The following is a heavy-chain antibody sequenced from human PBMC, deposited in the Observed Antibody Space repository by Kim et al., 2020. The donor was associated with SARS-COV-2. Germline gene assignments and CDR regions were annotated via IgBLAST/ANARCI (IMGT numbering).Heavy chain of an antibody. V-gene: IGHV3-23*05. CDR3: ARADSGNYYYGMDV. J-gene: IGHJ6*02. D-gene: IGHD2-21*01. Sequence: YADSGRGRFTISMDNSRNTQYLQMNSLRAEDTALYYCARADSGNYYYGMDVWGQGTTVTVSS.